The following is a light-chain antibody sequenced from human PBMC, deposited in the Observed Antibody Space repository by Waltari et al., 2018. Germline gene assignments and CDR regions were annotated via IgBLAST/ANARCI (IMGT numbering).Light chain of an antibody. CDR2: GNH. J-gene: IGLJ2*01. CDR1: SSNIGAPYD. CDR3: QSYDSSLSGSV. Sequence: TISCTGSSSNIGAPYDVHWYQHLPGRVPKLLIYGNHNRPSGVPDRFSGSRSGTSASLAITGLQAEDEADYYCQSYDSSLSGSVFGGGTKLTVL. V-gene: IGLV1-40*01.